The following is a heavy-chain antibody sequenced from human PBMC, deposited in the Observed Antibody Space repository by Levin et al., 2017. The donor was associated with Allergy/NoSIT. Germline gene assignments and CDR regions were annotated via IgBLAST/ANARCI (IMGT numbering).Heavy chain of an antibody. V-gene: IGHV3-23*01. CDR1: GFIFRSFA. D-gene: IGHD2-21*01. Sequence: GGSLRLSCAASGFIFRSFAMNWVRQAPGKGLEWFSTITGSGGSTYSADSVKGRFTISRDNSKNTLFLQMNSLRAEDTAIYYCAKPNCGGDCYTDSYYYYMDVWGKGTAVTVSS. CDR2: ITGSGGST. J-gene: IGHJ6*03. CDR3: AKPNCGGDCYTDSYYYYMDV.